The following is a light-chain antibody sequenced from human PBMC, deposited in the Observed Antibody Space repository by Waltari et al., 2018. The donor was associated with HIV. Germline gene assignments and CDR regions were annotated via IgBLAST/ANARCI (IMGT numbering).Light chain of an antibody. V-gene: IGLV1-40*01. Sequence: QSVLTQPPSVSGAPGQRVTISCTGSSSNTGAGYDVHWYQQLPGTAPKLLIYGNNNRPSGVPDRFSGSKSGTSVSLAITGLQAEDVADYFCQSYDSRLRAVVFGGGTKLTVL. J-gene: IGLJ2*01. CDR3: QSYDSRLRAVV. CDR2: GNN. CDR1: SSNTGAGYD.